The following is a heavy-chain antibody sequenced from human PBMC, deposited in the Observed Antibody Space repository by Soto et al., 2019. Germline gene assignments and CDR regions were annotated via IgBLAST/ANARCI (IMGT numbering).Heavy chain of an antibody. Sequence: VKVSCKASGYTFTSYGISWVRQAPGQGLEWMGWISVYNGNTNYAQKLQGRVTMTTDTSTSTAYMELRSLRSDDTAVYYCARVYDFWSGYSNPFDYWGQGTLVTVSS. J-gene: IGHJ4*02. CDR1: GYTFTSYG. V-gene: IGHV1-18*04. CDR2: ISVYNGNT. D-gene: IGHD3-3*01. CDR3: ARVYDFWSGYSNPFDY.